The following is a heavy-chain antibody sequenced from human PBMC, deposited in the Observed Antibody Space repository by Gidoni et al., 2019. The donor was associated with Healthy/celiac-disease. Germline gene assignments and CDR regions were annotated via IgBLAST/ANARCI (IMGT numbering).Heavy chain of an antibody. J-gene: IGHJ4*02. Sequence: EVQLVESGGGLVKPGGSLRLSCAASGFTFRSYSMNWVRQAPGKGLEWVSSISSSSSYIYYADSVKGRFTISRDNAKNSLYLQMNSLRAEDTAVYYCARDSTTYYYDSSDPWGDFDYWGQGTLVTVSS. CDR3: ARDSTTYYYDSSDPWGDFDY. V-gene: IGHV3-21*01. CDR2: ISSSSSYI. D-gene: IGHD3-22*01. CDR1: GFTFRSYS.